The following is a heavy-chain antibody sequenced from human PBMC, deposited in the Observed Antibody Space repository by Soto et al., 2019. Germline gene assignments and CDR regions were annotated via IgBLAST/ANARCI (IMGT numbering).Heavy chain of an antibody. CDR1: GGSISSGGYY. V-gene: IGHV4-31*03. D-gene: IGHD5-18*01. Sequence: QVQLQESGPGLVKPSQTLSLTCTVSGGSISSGGYYWSWIRQHPGKGLEWIGYIYYSGSTYYNPYRKSRVTISVDTSKNQFSLKLSSVNAADTAVYYCATITRGYIYGLSDFDYWGQGTLVTVSS. CDR3: ATITRGYIYGLSDFDY. J-gene: IGHJ4*02. CDR2: IYYSGST.